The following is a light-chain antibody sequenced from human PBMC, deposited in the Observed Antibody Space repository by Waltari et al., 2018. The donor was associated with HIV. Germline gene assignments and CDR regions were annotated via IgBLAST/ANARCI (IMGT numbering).Light chain of an antibody. J-gene: IGKJ5*01. V-gene: IGKV3-20*01. CDR3: QQYDTSPFT. CDR2: GAS. CDR1: QSVRSRY. Sequence: ENVLTQSPGTLPLSAGERATLSCRASQSVRSRYFAWYQQKPGLAPRLLIYGASGRATGIPDRFSGSGSGTDFTLTISRLEPEDFAVYYCQQYDTSPFTFGQGTRLEIK.